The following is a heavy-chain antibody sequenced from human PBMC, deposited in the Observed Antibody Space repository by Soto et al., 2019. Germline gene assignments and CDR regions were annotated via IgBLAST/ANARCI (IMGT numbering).Heavy chain of an antibody. Sequence: QVQLVQSGAEVKKPGASVKVSCKASGYTFTSYGISWVRQAPGQGLEWMGWISAYNGNTNYAQKLQGRVTMTTDTSTSTAYMELRSLRSDDTAVYYCARVLGDYYDSSGYYQDYFDYWGQGTLVNVSS. V-gene: IGHV1-18*04. J-gene: IGHJ4*02. CDR2: ISAYNGNT. D-gene: IGHD3-22*01. CDR1: GYTFTSYG. CDR3: ARVLGDYYDSSGYYQDYFDY.